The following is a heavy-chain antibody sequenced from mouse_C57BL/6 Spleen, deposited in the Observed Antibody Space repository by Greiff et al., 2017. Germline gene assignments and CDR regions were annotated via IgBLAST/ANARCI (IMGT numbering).Heavy chain of an antibody. D-gene: IGHD1-1*01. J-gene: IGHJ3*01. CDR2: INPNNGGT. CDR3: ARWGDYYGSGRAY. V-gene: IGHV1-18*01. CDR1: GYTFTDYN. Sequence: VQLQQSGPELVKPGASVKIPCKASGYTFTDYNMDWVKQSHGKSLEWIGDINPNNGGTIYNQKFKGKATLTVDKSSSTAYMELRSLTSEDTAVYYCARWGDYYGSGRAYGGQGTLVTVSA.